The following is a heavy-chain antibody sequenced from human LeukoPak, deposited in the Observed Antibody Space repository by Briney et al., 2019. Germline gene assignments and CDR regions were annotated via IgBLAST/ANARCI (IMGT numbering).Heavy chain of an antibody. Sequence: PSETLSLTCTVSGGPICSYYWSWIRKPPGKGVEWIGYVYYTGTTNYSPSLRSRVTISVDTSRNDFSLKLSSVTAADTAVYLCARHTGIRSAFDFWGQGTLVTVSS. CDR1: GGPICSYY. V-gene: IGHV4-59*01. CDR2: VYYTGTT. D-gene: IGHD7-27*01. CDR3: ARHTGIRSAFDF. J-gene: IGHJ4*02.